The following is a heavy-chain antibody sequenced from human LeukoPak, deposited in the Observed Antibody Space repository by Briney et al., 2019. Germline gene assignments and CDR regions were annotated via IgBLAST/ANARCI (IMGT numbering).Heavy chain of an antibody. D-gene: IGHD3-16*01. J-gene: IGHJ4*02. Sequence: QAGGSQRLSCAASDFTLSGSGVHWVRQASGKGLEWIGRIRTKANNYATAYAASVKGRFTISRDDSRDTAYLQMNSLKTEDTAVYYCAGPSQGRAGEFDYWGQGTLVTVSS. CDR1: DFTLSGSG. V-gene: IGHV3-73*01. CDR2: IRTKANNYAT. CDR3: AGPSQGRAGEFDY.